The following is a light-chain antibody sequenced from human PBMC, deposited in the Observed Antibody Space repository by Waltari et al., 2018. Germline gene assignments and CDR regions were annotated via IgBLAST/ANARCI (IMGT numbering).Light chain of an antibody. CDR1: SSNIGRNA. Sequence: QSVVTQPPSTSGTPGQRVAVSCSGRSSNIGRNAVNWYQLLPGQAPKVLIFNNDHRPSGVPDRFSGSRSGTSASLAISGLQSEDEADYFCAVWDDTLNGRVFGGGTKLTVL. CDR2: NND. J-gene: IGLJ2*01. V-gene: IGLV1-44*01. CDR3: AVWDDTLNGRV.